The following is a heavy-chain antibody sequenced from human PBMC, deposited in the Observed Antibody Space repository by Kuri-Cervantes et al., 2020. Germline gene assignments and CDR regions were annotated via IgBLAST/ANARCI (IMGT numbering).Heavy chain of an antibody. CDR1: GFTFSSYS. D-gene: IGHD6-13*01. Sequence: GESLKISCAASGFTFSSYSMNWVRQAPGKGLEWVSSISSSSSYIYYADSVKGRFTISRDNSKNTLYLQMNSLRAEDTAVYYCAKDFRPMTAGTRGAFDIWGQGTMVTVSS. CDR3: AKDFRPMTAGTRGAFDI. CDR2: ISSSSSYI. J-gene: IGHJ3*02. V-gene: IGHV3-21*04.